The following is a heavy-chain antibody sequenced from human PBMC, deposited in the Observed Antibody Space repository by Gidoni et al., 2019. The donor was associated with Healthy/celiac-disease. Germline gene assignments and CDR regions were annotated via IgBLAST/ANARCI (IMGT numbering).Heavy chain of an antibody. D-gene: IGHD3-3*01. J-gene: IGHJ5*02. CDR1: GYTFTSYG. Sequence: QVQLVQSGAEVKKPGASVKVSCKASGYTFTSYGISWVRQAPGQGLEWMGWISAYNGNTNYAQKLQGRVTMTTDTSTSTAYMELRSLRSDDTAVYYCARGRYYDFWSGYYTDPGFDPWGQGTLVTVSS. CDR2: ISAYNGNT. V-gene: IGHV1-18*01. CDR3: ARGRYYDFWSGYYTDPGFDP.